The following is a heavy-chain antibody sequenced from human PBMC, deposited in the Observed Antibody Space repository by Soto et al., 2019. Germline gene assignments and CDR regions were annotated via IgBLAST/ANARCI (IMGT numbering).Heavy chain of an antibody. Sequence: QVQLVQSGAEVKKPGASVKVSCKASGYTFTSYAMHWVRQAPGQRLEWMGWINAGNGNTKYSQKFRGRVTITRDTSASTAYMALSSLRSEATAVYYCARDMDIVVVTGYFQHWGQGTLVTVSS. V-gene: IGHV1-3*01. CDR2: INAGNGNT. J-gene: IGHJ1*01. CDR1: GYTFTSYA. D-gene: IGHD2-21*01. CDR3: ARDMDIVVVTGYFQH.